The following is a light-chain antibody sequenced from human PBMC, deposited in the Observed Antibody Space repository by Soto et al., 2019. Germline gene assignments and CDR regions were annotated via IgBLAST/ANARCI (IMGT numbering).Light chain of an antibody. V-gene: IGKV3-20*01. Sequence: EIVLTQSPGTLSLSPGERATLSCRASQSIRSHYLAWYQQKPGQAPRLLISGAHNRAPGIPDRFSGSESGTDFTLRISSLEPEDFEVYYCQQYGSSVTFGQGTRWKSN. CDR3: QQYGSSVT. CDR2: GAH. CDR1: QSIRSHY. J-gene: IGKJ1*01.